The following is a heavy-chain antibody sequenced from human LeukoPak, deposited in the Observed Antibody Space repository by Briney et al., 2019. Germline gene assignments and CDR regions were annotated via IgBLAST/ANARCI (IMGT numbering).Heavy chain of an antibody. V-gene: IGHV4-4*02. CDR1: GGSISSSNW. J-gene: IGHJ4*02. CDR2: IYHSGST. D-gene: IGHD6-13*01. Sequence: PSETLSLTCAVSGGSISSSNWWSWVRQPPGKGLEWIREIYHSGSTNYNPSLKSRVTISVDKSKNQFSLKLSSVTAADTAVYYCAREGAVRGAAAGRKGIDYWGQGTLVTVSS. CDR3: AREGAVRGAAAGRKGIDY.